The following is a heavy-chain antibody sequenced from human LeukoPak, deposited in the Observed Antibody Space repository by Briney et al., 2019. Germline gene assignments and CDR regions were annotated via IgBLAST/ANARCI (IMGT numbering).Heavy chain of an antibody. J-gene: IGHJ6*03. CDR3: ARAADYGDYNYYYYMDV. CDR1: GYTFIGYY. D-gene: IGHD4-17*01. CDR2: INPNGGGT. Sequence: ASVKVSCKASGYTFIGYYMHWVRQAPGQGLEWMGWINPNGGGTNYAQKFQGRVTMTRDTPISTAYMELSRLRSDDTAVYYCARAADYGDYNYYYYMDVWGKGTTVTVSS. V-gene: IGHV1-2*02.